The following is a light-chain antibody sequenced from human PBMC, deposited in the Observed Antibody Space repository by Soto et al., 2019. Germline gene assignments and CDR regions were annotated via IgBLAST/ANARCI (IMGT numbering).Light chain of an antibody. CDR2: KPS. V-gene: IGKV1-5*03. Sequence: DIQMTQSPSTLSASVGDTVTITCRASQTLTSWLAWYQQKPGRAPKLLIYKPSSLAGGVPSRFSGGGSGTEFTLTINSLQPDDFATYFCQRYDNFQWTFGQGT. J-gene: IGKJ1*01. CDR3: QRYDNFQWT. CDR1: QTLTSW.